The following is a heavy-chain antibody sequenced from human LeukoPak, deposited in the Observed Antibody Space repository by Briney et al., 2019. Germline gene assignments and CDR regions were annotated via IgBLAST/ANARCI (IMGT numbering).Heavy chain of an antibody. D-gene: IGHD3-22*01. J-gene: IGHJ1*01. V-gene: IGHV3-23*01. Sequence: GGSLRLSCVASGFTFNTYAMSWVRQAPGTGLEWVSSVSVSGDNTYYADSVKGRFTISRDDSKNTLVLHMNSLRAEDTAVYYCARGDYYDSSGYSQYFQHWGQGTLVTVSS. CDR2: VSVSGDNT. CDR3: ARGDYYDSSGYSQYFQH. CDR1: GFTFNTYA.